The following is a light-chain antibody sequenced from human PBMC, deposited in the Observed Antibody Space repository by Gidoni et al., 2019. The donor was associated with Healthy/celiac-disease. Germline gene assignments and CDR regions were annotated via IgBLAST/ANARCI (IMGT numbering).Light chain of an antibody. Sequence: QSALTQPASVSGSPVQSITISCTGTSSYVGGYNYVSWYQQHPGKAPKLMIYEVSNRPSGVSKRFSGSKSGNTASLTISGLQAEDEADYYCSSYTSSSTRVFGTGTKVTVL. J-gene: IGLJ1*01. CDR3: SSYTSSSTRV. CDR1: SSYVGGYNY. V-gene: IGLV2-14*01. CDR2: EVS.